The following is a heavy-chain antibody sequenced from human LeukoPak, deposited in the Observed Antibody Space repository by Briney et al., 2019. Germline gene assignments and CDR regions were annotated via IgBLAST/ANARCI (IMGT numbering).Heavy chain of an antibody. Sequence: SETLSLTCTVSGGSISGYYWGWIRQPPGKGLEWIGSIYHSGSTYYNPSLKSRVTISVDTSKNQFSLKLSSVTAADTAVYYCATSTLYNIDYWGQGTLVTVSS. CDR1: GGSISGYY. D-gene: IGHD5-24*01. CDR3: ATSTLYNIDY. J-gene: IGHJ4*02. V-gene: IGHV4-38-2*02. CDR2: IYHSGST.